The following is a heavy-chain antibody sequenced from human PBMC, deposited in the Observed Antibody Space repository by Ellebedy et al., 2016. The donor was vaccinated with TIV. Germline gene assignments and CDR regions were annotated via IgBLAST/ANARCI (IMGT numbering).Heavy chain of an antibody. Sequence: ASVKVSCKASGYTFTAYYMHWLRQAPGQGLEWMGWINPDSGSTKSAQKFQGRVTMTRDASISPANMELSRLISDDTAVYYCARVRHEVVYDYWGQGTVVTVSS. CDR3: ARVRHEVVYDY. D-gene: IGHD2-2*01. V-gene: IGHV1-2*02. J-gene: IGHJ4*02. CDR1: GYTFTAYY. CDR2: INPDSGST.